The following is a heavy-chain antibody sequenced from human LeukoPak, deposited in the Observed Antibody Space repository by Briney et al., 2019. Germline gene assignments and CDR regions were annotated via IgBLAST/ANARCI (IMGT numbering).Heavy chain of an antibody. CDR1: AFTFSSYW. D-gene: IGHD3-22*01. V-gene: IGHV3-7*01. Sequence: GGSLRLSCAASAFTFSSYWMSWVRQAPGNGLEWVANIDQDGSEKYYVESMKGRITISRDTAKNSLYLQMNSLRAEDTAVYYCARVNPTNSGFYAYWGQGTLVTVSS. CDR3: ARVNPTNSGFYAY. J-gene: IGHJ4*02. CDR2: IDQDGSEK.